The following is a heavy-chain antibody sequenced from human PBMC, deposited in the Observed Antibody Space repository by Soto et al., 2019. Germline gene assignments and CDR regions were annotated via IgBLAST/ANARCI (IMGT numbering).Heavy chain of an antibody. V-gene: IGHV1-18*04. J-gene: IGHJ6*01. D-gene: IGHD3-10*01. Sequence: ASVKVSCKASGYTFTSYGISWVRQAPGQGLEWMGWISAYNGNTNYAQKPQGRVTMTTDTSTSTAYIELRSLRSNDTAVYYCARDNALSQRWSGGMEVWGQGTTVTVTS. CDR3: ARDNALSQRWSGGMEV. CDR2: ISAYNGNT. CDR1: GYTFTSYG.